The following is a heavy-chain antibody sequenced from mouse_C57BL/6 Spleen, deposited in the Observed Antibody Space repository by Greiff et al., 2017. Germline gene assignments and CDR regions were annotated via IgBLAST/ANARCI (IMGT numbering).Heavy chain of an antibody. CDR2: IDPENGDT. V-gene: IGHV14-4*01. D-gene: IGHD1-1*01. J-gene: IGHJ3*01. Sequence: EVQLVESGAELVRPGASVKLSCTASGFNIKDDYLHWVKQRPEQGLEWIGWIDPENGDTEYASKFQGKATITADTTSHTAYLQLSSLTSEDTAVYYCNRRLLRGVAYWGQGTLVTVSA. CDR1: GFNIKDDY. CDR3: NRRLLRGVAY.